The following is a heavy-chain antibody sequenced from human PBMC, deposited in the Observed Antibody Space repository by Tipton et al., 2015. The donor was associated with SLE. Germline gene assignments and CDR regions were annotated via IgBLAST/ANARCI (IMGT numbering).Heavy chain of an antibody. V-gene: IGHV4-34*11. D-gene: IGHD2-15*01. Sequence: TLSLTCAVYTGSFSGYYWTWIRQPPGKGLEWIGYVYFSGSTSYNPSLKGRVTMSVDTSKNQFTLKLSSVTAADTAVYYCARDSSVARSFDYWGQGTLVTVSS. CDR2: VYFSGST. CDR3: ARDSSVARSFDY. J-gene: IGHJ4*02. CDR1: TGSFSGYY.